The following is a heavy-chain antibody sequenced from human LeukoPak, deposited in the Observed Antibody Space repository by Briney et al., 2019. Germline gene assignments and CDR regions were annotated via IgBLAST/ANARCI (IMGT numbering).Heavy chain of an antibody. CDR1: GYSFTSYW. Sequence: GESLKISCKGSGYSFTSYWIGWVRQMPGKGLEWMGIIYPGDSDTRYSPSFQGQVTISADKSISTAYLQWSSLKASDTAMHYCARRPYYYDSSGFPFDYWGQGTLVTVSS. V-gene: IGHV5-51*01. CDR2: IYPGDSDT. CDR3: ARRPYYYDSSGFPFDY. D-gene: IGHD3-22*01. J-gene: IGHJ4*02.